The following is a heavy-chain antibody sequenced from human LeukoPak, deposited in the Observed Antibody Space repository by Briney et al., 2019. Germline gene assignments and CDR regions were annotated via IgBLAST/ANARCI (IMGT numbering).Heavy chain of an antibody. D-gene: IGHD3-3*02. V-gene: IGHV4-30-4*01. CDR3: ARGIFGVVTPDAFDI. CDR1: GGSISGGDYY. Sequence: SETLSLTCTVSGGSISGGDYYWSWIRQPPGKGLEWIGYIYYSGSTYYNPSLKSRLTISVDTSKNQFSLKLSSVTAADTAVYYCARGIFGVVTPDAFDIWGQGTMVTVSS. J-gene: IGHJ3*02. CDR2: IYYSGST.